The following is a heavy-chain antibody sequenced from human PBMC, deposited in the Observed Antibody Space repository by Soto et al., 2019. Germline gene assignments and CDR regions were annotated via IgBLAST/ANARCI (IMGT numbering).Heavy chain of an antibody. V-gene: IGHV3-33*01. J-gene: IGHJ4*02. Sequence: GGSLRLSCAASGFTFSSYGMHWVRQAPGKGLEWVAVIWYDGSNKYYADSVKGRFTISRDNSKNTLYLQMNSLRAEDTAVYYCARDFLPGYGPTGGPDYWDQGTLVTVSS. CDR1: GFTFSSYG. D-gene: IGHD5-18*01. CDR2: IWYDGSNK. CDR3: ARDFLPGYGPTGGPDY.